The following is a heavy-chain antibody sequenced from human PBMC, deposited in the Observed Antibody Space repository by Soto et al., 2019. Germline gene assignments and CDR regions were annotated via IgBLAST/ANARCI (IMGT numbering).Heavy chain of an antibody. D-gene: IGHD4-17*01. CDR3: ARFYGDYENWFDP. CDR2: INHSGST. Sequence: SETLSLTCAVYGGSFSGYYWSWIRQPPGKGLEWIGEINHSGSTNYNPSLKSRVTISVDRSKNQFSLKLSSVTAADTAVYYCARFYGDYENWFDPWGQGTLVTVSS. J-gene: IGHJ5*02. CDR1: GGSFSGYY. V-gene: IGHV4-34*01.